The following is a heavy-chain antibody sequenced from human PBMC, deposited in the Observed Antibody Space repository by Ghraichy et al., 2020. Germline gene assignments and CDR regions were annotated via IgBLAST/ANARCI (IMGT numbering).Heavy chain of an antibody. V-gene: IGHV4-31*03. CDR2: IYNSGST. Sequence: TLSLTCTVSGGSISSGGYYWSWIRQHPGNGLEWIGYIYNSGSTYYNPSLKSRVTISVDTAKNQFSLKLNSVTAADTAVYYCARASSSPRFDDWGQGTLVTVSS. CDR3: ARASSSPRFDD. J-gene: IGHJ4*02. D-gene: IGHD6-6*01. CDR1: GGSISSGGYY.